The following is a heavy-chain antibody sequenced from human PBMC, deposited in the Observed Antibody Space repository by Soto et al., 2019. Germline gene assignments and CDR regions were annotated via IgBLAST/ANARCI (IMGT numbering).Heavy chain of an antibody. V-gene: IGHV1-2*02. CDR3: AIARVADSSLDH. CDR1: GYTFTGYY. D-gene: IGHD3-3*01. J-gene: IGHJ4*01. Sequence: QVQVVQSGAEVKKPGASVKVSCKASGYTFTGYYLHWVRQAPGQGLEWLGWINPNGGGTNYAQDFQGRITMTRDASINTAYLEVTRLRSEDTAVYYCAIARVADSSLDHWGQGILVTVSS. CDR2: INPNGGGT.